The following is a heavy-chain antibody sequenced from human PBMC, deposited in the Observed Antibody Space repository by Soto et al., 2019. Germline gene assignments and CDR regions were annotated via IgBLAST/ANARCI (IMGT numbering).Heavy chain of an antibody. CDR1: GYTFTSYG. CDR2: ISAHNGNT. CDR3: ARGRYGDY. V-gene: IGHV1-18*01. Sequence: QVHLVQSGAEVKKPGASVKVSCKGSGYTFTSYGITWVRQAPGQGLAWMGWISAHNGNTNSAQKLQGRVTGTRDTSTSTAYMELRSLRSADTAVYYCARGRYGDYWGQGALVTVSS. J-gene: IGHJ4*02. D-gene: IGHD1-1*01.